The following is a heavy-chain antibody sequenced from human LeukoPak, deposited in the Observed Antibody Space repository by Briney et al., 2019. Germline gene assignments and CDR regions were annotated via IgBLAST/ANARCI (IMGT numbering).Heavy chain of an antibody. Sequence: SETLSLTCTVSGGSISSSNYYWGWIRQPPGKGLEWIGSIYYSGSTYYNPSLKSRVTISVDTSKNQFSLKLSSVTAADTAVYYCATNIVGATGYWGQGTLVTVSS. CDR3: ATNIVGATGY. D-gene: IGHD1-26*01. V-gene: IGHV4-39*01. CDR2: IYYSGST. CDR1: GGSISSSNYY. J-gene: IGHJ4*02.